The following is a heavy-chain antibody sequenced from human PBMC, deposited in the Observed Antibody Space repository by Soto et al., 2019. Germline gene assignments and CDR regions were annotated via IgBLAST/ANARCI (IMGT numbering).Heavy chain of an antibody. CDR3: GGVHRDYGMDV. CDR2: IWYDGRSK. V-gene: IGHV3-33*01. J-gene: IGHJ6*02. Sequence: QVQLVESGGGVVQPGRSLRLSCAASGFTFSNYGLHWVRQAPGKGLEWVADIWYDGRSKNDVDSVKGRFTISRDNSKNTLYLELNSLRAEVSAVYYRGGVHRDYGMDVWGQGTTVTVSS. CDR1: GFTFSNYG.